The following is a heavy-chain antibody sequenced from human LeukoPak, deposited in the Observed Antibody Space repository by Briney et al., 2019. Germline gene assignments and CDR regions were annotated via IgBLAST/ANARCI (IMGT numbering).Heavy chain of an antibody. CDR3: ASDHLGYCSSTSCYTGGY. V-gene: IGHV3-21*01. D-gene: IGHD2-2*02. Sequence: GGSLRLSCAASGFPFSAHRMDWVRQAPGKGLEWVSSISSSTTYIYYADSVKGRFTISRDNAKNSLYLQMNSLRAEDTAVYYCASDHLGYCSSTSCYTGGYWGQGTLVTVSS. J-gene: IGHJ4*02. CDR1: GFPFSAHR. CDR2: ISSSTTYI.